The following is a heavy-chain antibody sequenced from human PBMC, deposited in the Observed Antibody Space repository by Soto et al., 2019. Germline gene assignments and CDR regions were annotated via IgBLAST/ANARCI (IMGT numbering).Heavy chain of an antibody. CDR3: AGGKTGPTGAFDI. CDR1: GGSISSYY. V-gene: IGHV4-59*01. J-gene: IGHJ3*02. Sequence: PSETLSLTCTVSGGSISSYYWSWIRQPPGKGLEWIGYIYYSGSTNYNPSLKSRVTISVDTSKNQFSLKLSSVTAADTAVYYCAGGKTGPTGAFDIWGQGTMVTVSS. D-gene: IGHD1-1*01. CDR2: IYYSGST.